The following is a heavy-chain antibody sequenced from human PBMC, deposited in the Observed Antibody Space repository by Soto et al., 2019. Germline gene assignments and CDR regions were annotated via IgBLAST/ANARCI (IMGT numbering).Heavy chain of an antibody. CDR3: AREGGSIGGWFGRKFDS. CDR2: ISSGGTTT. D-gene: IGHD6-19*01. Sequence: PGGSLRLSCTASGFSFSTHAMSWVRQAPGEGLEWVSSISSGGTTTFYAASVEGRFTISRDKSKNTLYLQMNSLRADDTAVYYCAREGGSIGGWFGRKFDSWGQGTQVTVSS. V-gene: IGHV3-23*01. CDR1: GFSFSTHA. J-gene: IGHJ4*02.